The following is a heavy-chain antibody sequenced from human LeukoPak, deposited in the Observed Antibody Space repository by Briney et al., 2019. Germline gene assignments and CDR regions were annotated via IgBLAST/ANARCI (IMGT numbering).Heavy chain of an antibody. J-gene: IGHJ4*02. D-gene: IGHD6-19*01. CDR1: GFTFSDHY. Sequence: PGGSLRLSCAASGFTFSDHYMDWVRQAPGKGLEWVGLTRNKANKYTTEYAASVKGRFTISRDDPKNSLYLQMNSLKSEDTAVYYCATFWYTSGWYPDCWGQGTLVTVSS. V-gene: IGHV3-72*01. CDR2: TRNKANKYTT. CDR3: ATFWYTSGWYPDC.